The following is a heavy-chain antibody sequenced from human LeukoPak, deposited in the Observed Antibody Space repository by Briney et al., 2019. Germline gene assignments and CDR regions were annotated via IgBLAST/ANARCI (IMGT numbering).Heavy chain of an antibody. CDR2: IYHSGST. D-gene: IGHD3-22*01. Sequence: SETLSLTCAVSGGSISSSDWWSWVRQPPGKGLEWIGEIYHSGSTNYNPSLKSRVTISIDKSKNQFFLKLSSVTVADTAVYYCARGDSSGYPDYWGQGTLVTVSS. V-gene: IGHV4-4*02. CDR1: GGSISSSDW. CDR3: ARGDSSGYPDY. J-gene: IGHJ4*02.